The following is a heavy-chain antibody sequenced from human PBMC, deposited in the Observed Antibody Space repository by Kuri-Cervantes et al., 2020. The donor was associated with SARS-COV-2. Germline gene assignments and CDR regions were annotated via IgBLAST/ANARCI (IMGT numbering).Heavy chain of an antibody. CDR2: FDPEDGET. Sequence: GGSLRLSCKVSGYTLTELSMHWVRQAPGKGLEWMGGFDPEDGETIYAQKFQGRVTMTEDTSTDTAYMELSSLRSEDTAVYYCATAPPFPSITMVRGVWTRVGWFDPWGQGTLVTVSS. D-gene: IGHD3-10*01. CDR3: ATAPPFPSITMVRGVWTRVGWFDP. V-gene: IGHV1-24*01. CDR1: GYTLTELS. J-gene: IGHJ5*02.